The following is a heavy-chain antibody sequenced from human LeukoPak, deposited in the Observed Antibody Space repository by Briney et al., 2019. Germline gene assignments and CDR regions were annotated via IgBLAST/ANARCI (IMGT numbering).Heavy chain of an antibody. CDR3: AGLGPTYYKDV. J-gene: IGHJ6*03. D-gene: IGHD6-19*01. CDR2: IRSKAYGGTT. CDR1: GFTFGDYA. Sequence: PGGSLRLSCTASGFTFGDYAMSWVRQAPGKGLEWVGFIRSKAYGGTTEYAASVKGRFTISRDDSKSIAYLQMNSLKTEDTGVYHCAGLGPTYYKDVWGKGTTVTISS. V-gene: IGHV3-49*04.